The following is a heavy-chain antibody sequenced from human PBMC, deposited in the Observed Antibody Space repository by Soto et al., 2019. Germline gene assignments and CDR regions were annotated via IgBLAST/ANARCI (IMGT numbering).Heavy chain of an antibody. D-gene: IGHD3-10*01. Sequence: QVQLQQWGAGLLKPSETLSLTCAVYGGSFSGYYWSWIRQPPGKGLEWIGEINHSGSTNYNPSLKSRVTISVDTSKNQFSRKLSSVTAADTAVYYCARAGYGSGSYALYYFDYWGQGTLVTVSS. CDR1: GGSFSGYY. V-gene: IGHV4-34*01. CDR2: INHSGST. J-gene: IGHJ4*02. CDR3: ARAGYGSGSYALYYFDY.